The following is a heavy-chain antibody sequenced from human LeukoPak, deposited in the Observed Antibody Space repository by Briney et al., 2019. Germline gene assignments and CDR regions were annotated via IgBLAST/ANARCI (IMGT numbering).Heavy chain of an antibody. Sequence: PGGSLRLSCAASGFTFSSYEMNWVRQAPGKGLEWVSYISSSGSTIYYADSVKGRFTISRDNAKNSLYLQMNSLRAEDTAVYYCARQMGATGPNDAFDIWGQGTMVTVSS. CDR1: GFTFSSYE. J-gene: IGHJ3*02. V-gene: IGHV3-48*03. CDR3: ARQMGATGPNDAFDI. CDR2: ISSSGSTI. D-gene: IGHD1-26*01.